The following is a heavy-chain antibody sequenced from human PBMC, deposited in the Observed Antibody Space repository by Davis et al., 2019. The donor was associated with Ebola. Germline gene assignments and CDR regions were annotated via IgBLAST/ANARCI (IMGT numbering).Heavy chain of an antibody. CDR1: GYTFTSYG. J-gene: IGHJ6*02. CDR3: AREKVVTAVYYYYYGMDV. D-gene: IGHD2-21*02. V-gene: IGHV1-69*13. Sequence: SVKVSCKASGYTFTSYGISWVRQAPGQGLEWMGGIIPIFRTANYAQKFQGRVTITADESTSTAYMELSSLRSEDTAVYYCAREKVVTAVYYYYYGMDVWGQGTTVTVSS. CDR2: IIPIFRTA.